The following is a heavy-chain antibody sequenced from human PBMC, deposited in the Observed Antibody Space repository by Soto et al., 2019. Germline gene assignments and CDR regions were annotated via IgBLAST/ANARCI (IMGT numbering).Heavy chain of an antibody. V-gene: IGHV3-21*01. D-gene: IGHD5-18*01. Sequence: LRLSFAASGFSFRSYRMNWVRQAPGKGLEWVSSISDISSYTYYADSMKGRFTISRDNAENALYLDMNSLRAEDTAVYYCARRGDTAMFPYWYFDLWGRGTLVTVS. CDR3: ARRGDTAMFPYWYFDL. CDR2: ISDISSYT. J-gene: IGHJ2*01. CDR1: GFSFRSYR.